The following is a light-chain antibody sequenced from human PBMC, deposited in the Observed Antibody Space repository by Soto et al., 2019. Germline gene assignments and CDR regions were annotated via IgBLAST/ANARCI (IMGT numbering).Light chain of an antibody. CDR2: YNN. V-gene: IGLV1-47*02. J-gene: IGLJ1*01. CDR1: DSNIGSNS. Sequence: QAVVPQPPSASGTAGQVVTISCSGGDSNIGSNSVYWYQHLPRMAPKLLIYYNNQRPSGVPDRFSGSRSGTSASLAIVGLRSEDEAVYYCAAWDASLSACVFGNGTKVTVL. CDR3: AAWDASLSACV.